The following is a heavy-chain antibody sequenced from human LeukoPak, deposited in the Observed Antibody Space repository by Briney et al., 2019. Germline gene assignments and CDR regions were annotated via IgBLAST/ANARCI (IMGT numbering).Heavy chain of an antibody. Sequence: WASVKVSCKASGYSFTGYSIHWVRQAPGQGLEWMGLINPNSGGTNYAQKFQGRVTMTRDTSISTAYMELSSLRSDDTAVYYCAREGIAAAGYYYYGMDVWGQGTTVTVSS. V-gene: IGHV1-2*02. D-gene: IGHD6-13*01. CDR3: AREGIAAAGYYYYGMDV. J-gene: IGHJ6*02. CDR1: GYSFTGYS. CDR2: INPNSGGT.